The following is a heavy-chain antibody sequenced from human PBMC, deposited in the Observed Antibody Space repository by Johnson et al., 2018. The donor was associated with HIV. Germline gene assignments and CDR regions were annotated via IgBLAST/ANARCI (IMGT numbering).Heavy chain of an antibody. CDR3: ARVGILRRRGAFDI. CDR2: IGAAGDT. J-gene: IGHJ3*02. Sequence: VQLVESGGGVVQPGRSLRLSCAASGFTFSNYWMEWVRQATGKGLESVSVIGAAGDTYYPGSVKGRFTISRENAKNTLYLQMNSLRADDTAVYYCARVGILRRRGAFDIWGQGTMVTVSS. D-gene: IGHD2-15*01. V-gene: IGHV3-13*01. CDR1: GFTFSNYW.